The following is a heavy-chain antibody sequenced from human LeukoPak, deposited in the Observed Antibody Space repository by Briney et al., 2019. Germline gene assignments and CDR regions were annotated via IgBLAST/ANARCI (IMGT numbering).Heavy chain of an antibody. CDR3: ATIDYGDYRYFDY. Sequence: PGSSVKVSCKASGGTFSSYAISWVRQAPGQGLEWMGRIIPILGIANYAQKFQGRVTITADKSTSTAYMELSSLRSEDTAVYYCATIDYGDYRYFDYWGQGTLVTVSS. CDR1: GGTFSSYA. V-gene: IGHV1-69*04. D-gene: IGHD4-17*01. CDR2: IIPILGIA. J-gene: IGHJ4*02.